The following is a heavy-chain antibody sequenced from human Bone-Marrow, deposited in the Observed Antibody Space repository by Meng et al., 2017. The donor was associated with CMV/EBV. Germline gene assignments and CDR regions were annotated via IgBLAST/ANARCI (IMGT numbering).Heavy chain of an antibody. D-gene: IGHD4-11*01. Sequence: ASVKVSCKASAHTISRYWVHWVRQAPGQGLEWMGIINPSGDYTSYAQRLQGRVTMTRDTSTSTVFMALTGLRSADTAVYYCPRDNSNTAADYWWFDPWGQGTRVTVSS. V-gene: IGHV1-46*04. CDR2: INPSGDYT. CDR1: AHTISRYW. CDR3: PRDNSNTAADYWWFDP. J-gene: IGHJ5*02.